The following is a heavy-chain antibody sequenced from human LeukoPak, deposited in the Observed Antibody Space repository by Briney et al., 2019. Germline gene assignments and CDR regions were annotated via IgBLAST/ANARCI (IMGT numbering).Heavy chain of an antibody. CDR3: ARDYGRYSGSYYHPPMGSWFDP. CDR2: IYTSGST. CDR1: GGSISSYY. J-gene: IGHJ5*02. V-gene: IGHV4-4*07. Sequence: PSETLSLTCTVSGGSISSYYWSWIRQPAGKGLERIGRIYTSGSTNYNPSLKSRVTMSVDTSKNQFSLKLSSVTAADTAVYYCARDYGRYSGSYYHPPMGSWFDPWGQGTLVTVSS. D-gene: IGHD1-26*01.